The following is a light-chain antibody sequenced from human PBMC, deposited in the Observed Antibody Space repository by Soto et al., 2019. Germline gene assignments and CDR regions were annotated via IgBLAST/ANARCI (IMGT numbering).Light chain of an antibody. Sequence: QAVATQEPSLTVSPGGTVTLTCGSITGAVTSGHYPYWFQQKPGQAPRTLIYDTSNKHSWTPARFSGSLLGGKAALTLSGAQPEDEAEYYCLLSYSDARSVVFGGGTKVTVL. V-gene: IGLV7-46*01. J-gene: IGLJ2*01. CDR1: TGAVTSGHY. CDR2: DTS. CDR3: LLSYSDARSVV.